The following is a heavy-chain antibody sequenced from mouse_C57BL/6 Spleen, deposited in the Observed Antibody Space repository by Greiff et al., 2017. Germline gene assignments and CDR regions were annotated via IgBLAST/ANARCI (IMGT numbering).Heavy chain of an antibody. CDR3: ARRADWDFDY. CDR1: GFTFSDYG. D-gene: IGHD4-1*01. Sequence: EVKVVESGGGLVKPGGSLKLSCAASGFTFSDYGMHWVRQAPEKGLEWVAYISSGSSTNYYANTVKGRYTISRDNAKNTLFLQMTSLRSEDTAMYNCARRADWDFDYWGQGTTLTVSS. J-gene: IGHJ2*01. CDR2: ISSGSSTN. V-gene: IGHV5-17*01.